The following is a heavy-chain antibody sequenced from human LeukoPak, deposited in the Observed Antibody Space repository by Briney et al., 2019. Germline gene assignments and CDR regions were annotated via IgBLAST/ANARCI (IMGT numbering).Heavy chain of an antibody. CDR2: MNPNSGNT. CDR1: GYTFTSYD. CDR3: ARGPVVTTRYYYYGMDV. J-gene: IGHJ6*02. V-gene: IGHV1-8*01. Sequence: ASVKVSCKASGYTFTSYDINWVRQATGQGLEWMGWMNPNSGNTGYAQKFQGRVTMTRNTSISTAYMELSSLRSEDTAVYYCARGPVVTTRYYYYGMDVWGQRTTVTVSS. D-gene: IGHD4-23*01.